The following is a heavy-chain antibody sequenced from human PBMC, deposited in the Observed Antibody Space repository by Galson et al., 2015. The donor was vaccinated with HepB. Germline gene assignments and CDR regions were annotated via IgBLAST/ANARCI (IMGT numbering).Heavy chain of an antibody. CDR2: IIPILGIA. J-gene: IGHJ6*03. V-gene: IGHV1-69*10. CDR1: GGTFSSYA. Sequence: SVKVSCKASGGTFSSYAISWVRQAPGQGLEWMGGIIPILGIANYAQKFQGRVTITADKSTSTAYMELSSLRSEDTAVYYCAAADGRLVGYYYYMDVWGKGTTVTVSS. D-gene: IGHD6-13*01. CDR3: AAADGRLVGYYYYMDV.